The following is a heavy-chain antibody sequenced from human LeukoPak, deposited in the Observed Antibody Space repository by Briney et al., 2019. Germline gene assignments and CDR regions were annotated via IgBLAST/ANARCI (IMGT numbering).Heavy chain of an antibody. J-gene: IGHJ5*02. CDR2: INHSGST. V-gene: IGHV4-34*01. CDR1: GGSFSGYY. Sequence: PSETLSLTCAVYGGSFSGYYWSWIRQPPGKGLEWIGEINHSGSTNYHPSLKSRVTISVDTSKNQFSLKLSSVTAADTAVYYCARGRTLYSSSSRWFDPWGQGTLVTVSS. CDR3: ARGRTLYSSSSRWFDP. D-gene: IGHD6-6*01.